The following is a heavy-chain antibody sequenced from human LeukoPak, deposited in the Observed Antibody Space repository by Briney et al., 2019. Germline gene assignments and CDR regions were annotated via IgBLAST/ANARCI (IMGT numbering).Heavy chain of an antibody. J-gene: IGHJ4*02. CDR1: GGSFSGYY. CDR3: ARGRESTSMVRDGDQNVLFDY. V-gene: IGHV4-34*01. CDR2: INHSGST. D-gene: IGHD3-10*01. Sequence: PSETLSLTCAVYGGSFSGYYWSWIHQPPGKGLEWSGEINHSGSTNYNPSLKSRVTISVDTSKNQFSLKLGSVAAADTAVYYCARGRESTSMVRDGDQNVLFDYWGQGTLVTVSS.